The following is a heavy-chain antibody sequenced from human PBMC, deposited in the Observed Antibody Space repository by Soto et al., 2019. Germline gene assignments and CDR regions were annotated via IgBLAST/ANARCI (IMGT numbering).Heavy chain of an antibody. CDR3: ATLRTILADTFDY. D-gene: IGHD3-3*01. CDR1: GGSVSSGFYY. Sequence: QVQMQESGPGLVKPSETLSLTCTVSGGSVSSGFYYWSWLRQPPGKGLEWIGYIYHSGNTNYNPSLESRVIISVDKSKSQFSLRLSSVTAADTAVYYCATLRTILADTFDYWGQGMLVTVAA. CDR2: IYHSGNT. J-gene: IGHJ4*02. V-gene: IGHV4-61*01.